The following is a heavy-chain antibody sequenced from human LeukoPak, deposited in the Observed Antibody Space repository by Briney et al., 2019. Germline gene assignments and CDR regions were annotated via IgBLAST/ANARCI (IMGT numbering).Heavy chain of an antibody. CDR3: ATHGYSKGGRHAFDI. Sequence: GGSLRLSCAASGFTFSSYWMSWVRQAPGKGLEWVANIKQDGSEKYYVDSVKGRFTISRDNAKNSLYLQMNSLRAEDTAVYYCATHGYSKGGRHAFDIWGQGTMVTVSS. CDR2: IKQDGSEK. D-gene: IGHD4-11*01. J-gene: IGHJ3*02. V-gene: IGHV3-7*01. CDR1: GFTFSSYW.